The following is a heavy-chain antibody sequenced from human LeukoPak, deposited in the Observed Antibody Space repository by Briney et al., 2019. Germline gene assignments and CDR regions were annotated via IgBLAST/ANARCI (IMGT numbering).Heavy chain of an antibody. CDR1: GFTFSSYA. J-gene: IGHJ4*02. Sequence: PGRSLRLSCAASGFTFSSYAMHWVRQAPGKGLEWVAVISYDGSNKYYADSVKGRFTISRDSAKNSLYLQMNSLRADDTAVYYCSTAKFDYWGQGTLLTVSS. CDR2: ISYDGSNK. V-gene: IGHV3-30*04. CDR3: STAKFDY.